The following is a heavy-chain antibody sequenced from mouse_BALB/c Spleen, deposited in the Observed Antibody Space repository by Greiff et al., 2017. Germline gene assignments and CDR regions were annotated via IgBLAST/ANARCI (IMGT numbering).Heavy chain of an antibody. J-gene: IGHJ1*01. CDR3: ARGLHHAGPRYFDV. V-gene: IGHV5-6-3*01. CDR1: GFTFSSYG. Sequence: EVMLVESGGGLVQPGGSLKLSCAASGFTFSSYGMSWVRQTPDKRLELDATINSNGGSTYYPDSVKGRFTISRDNAKNTLYLQMSSLKSEDTAMYYCARGLHHAGPRYFDVWGAGTTVTVSS. CDR2: INSNGGST. D-gene: IGHD1-2*01.